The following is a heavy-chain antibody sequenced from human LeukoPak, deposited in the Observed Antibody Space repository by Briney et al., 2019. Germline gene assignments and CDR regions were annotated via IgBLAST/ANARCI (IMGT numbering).Heavy chain of an antibody. V-gene: IGHV3-30*02. J-gene: IGHJ4*02. CDR1: GFTFSSYG. CDR2: IRYDGSNK. CDR3: AKDREMATIIDY. D-gene: IGHD5-24*01. Sequence: GGSLRLSCAASGFTFSSYGMHWVRRAPGKGLEWVAFIRYDGSNKYYADSVKGRFTISRDNSKNTLYLQMNSLRAEDTAVYYCAKDREMATIIDYWGQGTLVTVSS.